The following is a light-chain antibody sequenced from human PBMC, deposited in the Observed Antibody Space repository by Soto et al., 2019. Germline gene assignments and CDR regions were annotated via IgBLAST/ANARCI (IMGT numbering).Light chain of an antibody. CDR2: AAA. V-gene: IGKV1-39*01. CDR3: QQSYTSPYT. J-gene: IGKJ2*01. CDR1: HNIDNH. Sequence: DIQMTQSPASLSASMGDRVTISCRASHNIDNHLNWYRQKAGKAPELLIYAAARLQSGVTSTFSGSGSGKDFTLTISNLQPEHFATYYCQQSYTSPYTFGRGTKLEI.